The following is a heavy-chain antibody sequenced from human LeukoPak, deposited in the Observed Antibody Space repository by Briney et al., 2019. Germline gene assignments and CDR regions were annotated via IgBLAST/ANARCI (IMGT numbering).Heavy chain of an antibody. Sequence: PGGSLRLSCAASGFTFSSYWMHWVRQAPGKGLVWVSRINSDGSSTSYADSVKGRFTISRDNAKNTLYLQMNSLRAEDTAVYYCASRAYYYGTGFDYWGQGTLVTVSS. CDR2: INSDGSST. CDR1: GFTFSSYW. J-gene: IGHJ4*02. CDR3: ASRAYYYGTGFDY. D-gene: IGHD3-10*01. V-gene: IGHV3-74*01.